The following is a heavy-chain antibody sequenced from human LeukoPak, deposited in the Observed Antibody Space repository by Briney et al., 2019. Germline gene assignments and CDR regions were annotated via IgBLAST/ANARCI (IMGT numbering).Heavy chain of an antibody. CDR2: IHYSGSA. Sequence: SETLSLTCTVSGGSISGHYWTWTRQPPGKGLEWIGQIHYSGSADYSPSLKSRVTISVDSSKNQISLKVTSVTTADAAVYYCARFGIDYDMDVWGQGTTVTVS. D-gene: IGHD1-14*01. J-gene: IGHJ6*02. V-gene: IGHV4-59*11. CDR1: GGSISGHY. CDR3: ARFGIDYDMDV.